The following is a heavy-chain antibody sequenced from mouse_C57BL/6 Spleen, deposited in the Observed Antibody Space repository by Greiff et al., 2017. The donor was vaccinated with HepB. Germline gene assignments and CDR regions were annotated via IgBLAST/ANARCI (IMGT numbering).Heavy chain of an antibody. D-gene: IGHD1-1*01. V-gene: IGHV1-26*01. J-gene: IGHJ1*03. CDR3: ARSILRLYFDV. CDR1: GYTFTDYY. CDR2: INPNNGGT. Sequence: VQLQQSGPELVKPGASVKISCKASGYTFTDYYMNWVKQSHGKSLEWIGDINPNNGGTSHNQKFKGKATLTVDKSSSTAYMELRSLTSEDSAVYYCARSILRLYFDVWGTGTTVTVSS.